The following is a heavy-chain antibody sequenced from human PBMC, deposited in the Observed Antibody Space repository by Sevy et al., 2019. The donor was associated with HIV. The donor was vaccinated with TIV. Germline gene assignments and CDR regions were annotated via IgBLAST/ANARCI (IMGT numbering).Heavy chain of an antibody. Sequence: GGSLRLSCTASGFTFGDYAMNWFRQAPGKGLEWVGFIRTKAYGGTTEYAGSVKARLTISRDDSKSIANLQMNSLKTEDTAVYYCTRGRYTYVPFDYWGQGTLVTVSS. D-gene: IGHD3-10*02. CDR2: IRTKAYGGTT. V-gene: IGHV3-49*03. CDR1: GFTFGDYA. J-gene: IGHJ4*02. CDR3: TRGRYTYVPFDY.